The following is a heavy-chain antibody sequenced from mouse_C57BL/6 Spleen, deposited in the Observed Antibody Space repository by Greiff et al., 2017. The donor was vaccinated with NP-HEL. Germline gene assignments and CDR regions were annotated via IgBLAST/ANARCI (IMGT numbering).Heavy chain of an antibody. CDR1: GFSLTSYG. Sequence: QVQLQQSGPGLVAPSQSLSISCTVSGFSLTSYGVSWVRQPPGKGLEWLGVIWGDGSTTYHSALISRLSTSKDNSKSQVYLKLNSRQTDDTATYYCAKPEVLYYYAMDYWGQGTSVTVSS. CDR3: AKPEVLYYYAMDY. V-gene: IGHV2-3*01. CDR2: IWGDGST. J-gene: IGHJ4*01.